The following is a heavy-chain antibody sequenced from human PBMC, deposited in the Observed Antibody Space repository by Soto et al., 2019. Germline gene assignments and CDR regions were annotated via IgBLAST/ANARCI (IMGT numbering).Heavy chain of an antibody. CDR2: IGRRSDI. CDR1: GFSFSTYI. V-gene: IGHV3-21*01. D-gene: IGHD2-21*02. Sequence: GGSLRLSCEASGFSFSTYIMHWVRQSPGKGLEWVSSIGRRSDIYYADSVKGRFTISRDNAKNSVSLQMNSLRDEDTAVYYCAREETAWPLAYGLDVWGQGTTVTVSS. CDR3: AREETAWPLAYGLDV. J-gene: IGHJ6*02.